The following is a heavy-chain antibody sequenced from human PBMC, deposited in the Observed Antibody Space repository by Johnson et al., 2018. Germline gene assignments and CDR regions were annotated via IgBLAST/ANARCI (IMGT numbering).Heavy chain of an antibody. CDR3: AKGRFGDRDYYNNGIDV. CDR1: GFPFRSYF. J-gene: IGHJ6*02. D-gene: IGHD3-16*01. V-gene: IGHV3-9*01. CDR2: VSAKSTNI. Sequence: EVQLVESGGGLVQPGGSLRLSCAASGFPFRSYFMHWVRQAPGKGLEWVSGVSAKSTNIGYADSVKGRFTISRDNAKNSLYLEMNSLGTEDTALYYCAKGRFGDRDYYNNGIDVWGQGTTVTVFS.